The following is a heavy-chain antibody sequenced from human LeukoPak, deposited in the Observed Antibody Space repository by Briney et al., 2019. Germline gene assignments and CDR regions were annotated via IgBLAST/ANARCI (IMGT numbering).Heavy chain of an antibody. V-gene: IGHV3-73*01. CDR2: IRSKANSYAT. CDR3: TRLPNYEGWGSGGGGYYFDY. J-gene: IGHJ4*02. D-gene: IGHD3-10*01. Sequence: GGSLRLSCAASGFTFSGSAMHWVRQASGKGLEWVGRIRSKANSYATAYAASVKGRFTISRDDSKNTAYLQMNSLNTEDAAVYYCTRLPNYEGWGSGGGGYYFDYWGQGTLVTVSS. CDR1: GFTFSGSA.